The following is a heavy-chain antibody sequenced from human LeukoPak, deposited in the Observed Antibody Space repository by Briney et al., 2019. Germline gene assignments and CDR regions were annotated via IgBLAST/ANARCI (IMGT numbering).Heavy chain of an antibody. CDR1: GFTFDDYA. D-gene: IGHD6-19*01. J-gene: IGHJ4*02. CDR3: AKDLESGSGWYVPARRASFDY. CDR2: ISWNSGSI. V-gene: IGHV3-9*01. Sequence: GRSLRLSCAASGFTFDDYAMHWVRQAPGKGLEWVSGISWNSGSIVYADSVKGRFTISRDNAKNSLYLQMNSLRAEDTALYYCAKDLESGSGWYVPARRASFDYWGQGTLVTVSS.